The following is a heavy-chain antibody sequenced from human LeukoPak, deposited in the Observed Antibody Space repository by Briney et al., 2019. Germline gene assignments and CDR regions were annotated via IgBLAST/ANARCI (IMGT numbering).Heavy chain of an antibody. Sequence: SETLSLTCAVYGGSFSGYYWSWIRQPPGKGLEWIGEINHSGSTNYNPSLKSRVTISVDTSKNQFSLKLSSVTAADTAGYYCAKGKQWLVPGRSFDLWGRGTLVTVSS. CDR2: INHSGST. CDR1: GGSFSGYY. CDR3: AKGKQWLVPGRSFDL. V-gene: IGHV4-34*01. D-gene: IGHD6-19*01. J-gene: IGHJ2*01.